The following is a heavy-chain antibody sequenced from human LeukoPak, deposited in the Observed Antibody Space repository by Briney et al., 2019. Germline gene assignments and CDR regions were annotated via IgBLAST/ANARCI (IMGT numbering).Heavy chain of an antibody. Sequence: SETLSLTCTVSGGSLNSYYWIWIRQPPGKGLEWIGYVHYSGTTKYNPSLKGRVPISVDTSKNQFSLKLSSVTAADTAVYYCARHENWGSTKGDSFYIWGQGKMVTVSS. D-gene: IGHD7-27*01. CDR2: VHYSGTT. V-gene: IGHV4-59*08. CDR3: ARHENWGSTKGDSFYI. J-gene: IGHJ3*02. CDR1: GGSLNSYY.